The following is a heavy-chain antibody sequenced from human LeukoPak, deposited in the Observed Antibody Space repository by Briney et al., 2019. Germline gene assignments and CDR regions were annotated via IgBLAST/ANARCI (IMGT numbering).Heavy chain of an antibody. V-gene: IGHV3-21*01. J-gene: IGHJ3*02. CDR3: ARASDDAFDI. Sequence: AGGSLRLSCAASGFTFSSYSMNWVRQAPGKGLEWVSSISSSSSYIYYADSVKGRFTISRDNAKNSLYLQMNSLRAEDTAVYYCARASDDAFDIWGPGTMVTVSS. CDR1: GFTFSSYS. CDR2: ISSSSSYI. D-gene: IGHD2-21*02.